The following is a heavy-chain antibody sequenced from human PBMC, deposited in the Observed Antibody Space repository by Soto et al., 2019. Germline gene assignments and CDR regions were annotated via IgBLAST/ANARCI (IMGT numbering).Heavy chain of an antibody. D-gene: IGHD3-16*01. J-gene: IGHJ4*02. V-gene: IGHV1-18*01. CDR2: ISAYNGNT. CDR1: GYTFTSYG. CDR3: ARDDQGVFLCY. Sequence: QVQLVQSGAEVKKPGASVKVSCKASGYTFTSYGISWVRQAPGQGLEWMGWISAYNGNTNYAQKLQSRVTMTRDTSTSTAYMELRSLLSDDTPVYYCARDDQGVFLCYWGQGILVSVSS.